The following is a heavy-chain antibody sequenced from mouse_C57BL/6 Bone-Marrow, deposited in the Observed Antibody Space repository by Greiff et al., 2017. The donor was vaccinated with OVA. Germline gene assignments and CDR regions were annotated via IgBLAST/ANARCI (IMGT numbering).Heavy chain of an antibody. D-gene: IGHD1-1*01. J-gene: IGHJ1*03. CDR3: ARWATVVHWYFDV. CDR1: GYAFTNYL. Sequence: QVQLQQSGAELVRPGTSVKVSCKASGYAFTNYLIEWVKQRPGQGLEWIGVIHPNSGSTNYNEKFKSKATLTVDKSSSTAYMQLSSLTSEDSAVYYCARWATVVHWYFDVWGTGTTVTVSS. CDR2: IHPNSGST. V-gene: IGHV1-54*01.